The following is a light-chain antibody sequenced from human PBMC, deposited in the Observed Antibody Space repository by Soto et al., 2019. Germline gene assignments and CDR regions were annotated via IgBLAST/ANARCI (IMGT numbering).Light chain of an antibody. CDR1: GSDVGGYNY. CDR3: CSYAGSYTYV. CDR2: DVT. Sequence: QSALTQPRSVSGSPGQSVTISCTGTGSDVGGYNYVSWYQQYPDKAPKVMIYDVTKRPAGVPDRFSGSKSGNTASLTISGLLADDEADYSCCSYAGSYTYVFGTGTKLTVL. V-gene: IGLV2-11*01. J-gene: IGLJ1*01.